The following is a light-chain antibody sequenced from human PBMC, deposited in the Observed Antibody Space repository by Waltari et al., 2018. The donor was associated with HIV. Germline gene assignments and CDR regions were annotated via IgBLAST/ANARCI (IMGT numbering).Light chain of an antibody. CDR3: CSYAGSYVWI. J-gene: IGLJ2*01. V-gene: IGLV2-11*01. CDR1: SSNVGGYNF. Sequence: QSALTQPRSVSGSPGQSVTISCTGTSSNVGGYNFLSWYQQYPGKAPKLIISDVNKRPSGVPDRFSGSKSGYTASLTISGLQAEDEAEYYCCSYAGSYVWIFGGGTKLTVL. CDR2: DVN.